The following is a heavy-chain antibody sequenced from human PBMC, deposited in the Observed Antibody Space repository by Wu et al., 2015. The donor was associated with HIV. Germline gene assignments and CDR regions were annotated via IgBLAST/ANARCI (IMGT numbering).Heavy chain of an antibody. J-gene: IGHJ6*03. CDR1: GYIFTGHY. V-gene: IGHV1-2*02. CDR2: INPKSGVT. CDR3: ARDPGQQLLPNQYFFYYMDV. Sequence: QVQLVQSGAEVKKPGASVKVSCKGSGYIFTGHYLHWVRQAPGQGLEWMGWINPKSGVTNFTQTFQGRVTMTRDTSINTVYVELTRLRSDDTATYYCARDPGQQLLPNQYFFYYMDVWGKGTTVTVS. D-gene: IGHD6-13*01.